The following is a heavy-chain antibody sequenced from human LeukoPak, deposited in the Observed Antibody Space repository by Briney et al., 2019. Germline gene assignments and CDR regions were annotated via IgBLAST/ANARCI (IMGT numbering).Heavy chain of an antibody. CDR3: ARSLHGYCSSTSCYDFDI. CDR1: GGSFSGYY. J-gene: IGHJ3*02. CDR2: INHSGST. D-gene: IGHD2-2*03. V-gene: IGHV4-34*01. Sequence: SETLSLTCAVYGGSFSGYYWSWIRQPPGKGLEWIGEINHSGSTNYNPSLKSRVTISVDKSKNQFSLKLSSVTAADTAVYYCARSLHGYCSSTSCYDFDIWGQGTMVTVSS.